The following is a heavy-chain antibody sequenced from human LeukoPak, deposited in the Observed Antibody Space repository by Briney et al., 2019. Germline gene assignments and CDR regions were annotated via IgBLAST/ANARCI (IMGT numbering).Heavy chain of an antibody. J-gene: IGHJ4*02. D-gene: IGHD5-18*01. CDR2: IIPIFGTA. Sequence: SSVKVSCKASGGTFSSYAISWVRQAPGQGLEWMGGIIPIFGTANYAQKFQGRVTITADESTSTAYMELSSLRSEDTAVYYRARAQTRGYSYGYSDYWGQGTLVTVSS. CDR1: GGTFSSYA. V-gene: IGHV1-69*01. CDR3: ARAQTRGYSYGYSDY.